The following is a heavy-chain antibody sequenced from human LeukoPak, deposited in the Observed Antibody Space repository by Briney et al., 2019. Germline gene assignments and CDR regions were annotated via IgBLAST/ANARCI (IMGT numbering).Heavy chain of an antibody. V-gene: IGHV3-49*04. D-gene: IGHD2-2*01. CDR1: GFTFGHYA. CDR3: ARGGDFGVPAPLGIDAFDI. J-gene: IGHJ3*02. CDR2: IRSQAYGGTI. Sequence: GGSLRLSCTGSGFTFGHYALAWVRQAPGKGLEWLGFIRSQAYGGTIEYAASVKGRFSISRDNSKSIADLQINSLKTEDTAVYYCARGGDFGVPAPLGIDAFDIWGQGTMVAVSS.